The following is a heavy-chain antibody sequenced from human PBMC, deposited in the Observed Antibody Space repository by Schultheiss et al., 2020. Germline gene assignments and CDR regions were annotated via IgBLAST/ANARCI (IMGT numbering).Heavy chain of an antibody. CDR2: ISGSGSST. Sequence: GESLKISCAASGFTFSSYSMSWVRQAPGKGLEWVSAISGSGSSTYYADSVKGRFTISRDNSKNTLYLQMNSLRAEDTAVYYCAKSGAYYYDSSGYYRFWGQGALVTVSS. V-gene: IGHV3-23*01. J-gene: IGHJ4*02. D-gene: IGHD3-22*01. CDR1: GFTFSSYS. CDR3: AKSGAYYYDSSGYYRF.